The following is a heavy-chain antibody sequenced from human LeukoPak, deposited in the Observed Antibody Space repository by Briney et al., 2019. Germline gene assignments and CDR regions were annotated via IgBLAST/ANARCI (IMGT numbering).Heavy chain of an antibody. J-gene: IGHJ6*02. D-gene: IGHD6-13*01. Sequence: GRSLRLSCAASGFTLHDYTMHWVRQAPGKGLEWVSGLTWNGANIAYADSVRGRFTVSRDNAKNSLYLQMNSLRAGDTALYYCARDIGSSWYYYYYGIDVWGHGTTVTVSS. CDR1: GFTLHDYT. CDR2: LTWNGANI. CDR3: ARDIGSSWYYYYYGIDV. V-gene: IGHV3-9*01.